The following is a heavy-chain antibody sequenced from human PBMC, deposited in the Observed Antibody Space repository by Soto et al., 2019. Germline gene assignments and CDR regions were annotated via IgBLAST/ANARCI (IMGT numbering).Heavy chain of an antibody. V-gene: IGHV4-39*01. CDR2: IYYSGST. D-gene: IGHD6-13*01. CDR3: ARLWDRYSSSWYEKYFAY. Sequence: SETLSLACTVSGGSISSSSYYWGWIRQPPGKGLEWIGSIYYSGSTYYTPSLKSRVTISVDTSKNQFSLKLSSVTAADTAVYYCARLWDRYSSSWYEKYFAYWAQGTLVTVS. J-gene: IGHJ4*02. CDR1: GGSISSSSYY.